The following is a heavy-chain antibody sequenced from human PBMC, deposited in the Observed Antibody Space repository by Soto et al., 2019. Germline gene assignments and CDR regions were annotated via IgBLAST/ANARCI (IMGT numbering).Heavy chain of an antibody. J-gene: IGHJ6*02. Sequence: SETLSLTCTVSGGSISSYYWSWIRQPPGKGLEWIGYIYYSGSTNYNPSLKSRVTISVDTSKNQFSLKLSSVTAADTAVYYCARHRFIAARPGYYYGMDVWGQGTTVTVSS. V-gene: IGHV4-59*08. CDR3: ARHRFIAARPGYYYGMDV. CDR2: IYYSGST. D-gene: IGHD6-6*01. CDR1: GGSISSYY.